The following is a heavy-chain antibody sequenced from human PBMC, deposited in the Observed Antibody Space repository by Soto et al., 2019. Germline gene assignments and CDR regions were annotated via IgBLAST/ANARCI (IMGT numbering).Heavy chain of an antibody. J-gene: IGHJ4*02. CDR3: ARQGYYDILTGWTPGYFDY. CDR1: GGSISSYY. D-gene: IGHD3-9*01. Sequence: PSETLSLTCTVSGGSISSYYWSWIRQPPGKGLEWIGYIYYSGITNYNPSLKSRVTISVDTSKNQFSLKLSSVTAADTAVYYCARQGYYDILTGWTPGYFDYWGQGTLVTVS. CDR2: IYYSGIT. V-gene: IGHV4-59*08.